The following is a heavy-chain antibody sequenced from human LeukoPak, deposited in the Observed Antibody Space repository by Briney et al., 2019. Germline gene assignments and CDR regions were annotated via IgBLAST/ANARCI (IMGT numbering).Heavy chain of an antibody. J-gene: IGHJ5*02. CDR3: AREKSILWFGESPNWFDP. D-gene: IGHD3-10*01. CDR2: ISYEGSKK. Sequence: QAGGSLRLSCAASGFTFSSYAMHWVRQAPGKGLEWVAVISYEGSKKKYGDSVKGRFTISRDNAKNTLYLQMNSLRAEDTAVYYCAREKSILWFGESPNWFDPWGQGTLVTVSS. V-gene: IGHV3-30*04. CDR1: GFTFSSYA.